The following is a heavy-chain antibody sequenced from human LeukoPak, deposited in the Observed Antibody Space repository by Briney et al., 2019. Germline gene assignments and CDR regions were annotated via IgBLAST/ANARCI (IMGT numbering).Heavy chain of an antibody. J-gene: IGHJ5*02. D-gene: IGHD2-2*01. Sequence: GGSLRLSCAASGFTFSSYWMHWVRQAPGKGLVWVSRINSDGSSTSYADSVKGRFTISRDNSKNTLYLQMNSLRAEDTAVYYCARTDGDIVVVPAAFDPWGQGTLVTVSS. CDR1: GFTFSSYW. CDR3: ARTDGDIVVVPAAFDP. V-gene: IGHV3-74*01. CDR2: INSDGSST.